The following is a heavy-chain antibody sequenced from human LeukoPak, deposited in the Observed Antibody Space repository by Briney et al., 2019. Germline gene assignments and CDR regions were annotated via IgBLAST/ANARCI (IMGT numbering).Heavy chain of an antibody. V-gene: IGHV4-39*01. J-gene: IGHJ5*02. Sequence: SETLSLTCTVSGGSISSSSYYWGWIRQPPGKGLEWIGSIYYSGSTYYNPSLKSRVTISVDTSKNQFSLKLSSVTAADTAVYYCARHPTYSSSRMSWFDPWGQGTLVTVSS. CDR3: ARHPTYSSSRMSWFDP. CDR1: GGSISSSSYY. CDR2: IYYSGST. D-gene: IGHD6-13*01.